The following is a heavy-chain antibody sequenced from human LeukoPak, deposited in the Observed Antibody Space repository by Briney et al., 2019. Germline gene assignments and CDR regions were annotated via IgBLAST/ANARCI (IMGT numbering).Heavy chain of an antibody. D-gene: IGHD2-2*01. Sequence: PSETLSLTCTVSGGSISSSSYYWGWIRQPPGKGLEWIGYIYYSGSTNYNPSLKSRVTISVDTSKNQFSLKLSSVTAADTAVYYCARHEIGTTELDYWGQGTLVTVSS. CDR1: GGSISSSSYY. CDR3: ARHEIGTTELDY. J-gene: IGHJ4*02. V-gene: IGHV4-61*05. CDR2: IYYSGST.